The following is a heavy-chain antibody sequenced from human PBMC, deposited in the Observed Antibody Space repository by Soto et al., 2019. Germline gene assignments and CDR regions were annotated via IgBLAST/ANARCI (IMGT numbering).Heavy chain of an antibody. Sequence: QVQLVESGGGVIQPGRSLRLSCAASGFTFSSYAMHWVRQAPGKGLEWVAVISHDGSNKYYADSVKGRFTISRDNSKNTLYLQMNSLRAEDRAVYYCARVGRDNWNDLGAFDIWGQGTMVTVSS. D-gene: IGHD1-1*01. V-gene: IGHV3-30-3*01. CDR3: ARVGRDNWNDLGAFDI. CDR1: GFTFSSYA. J-gene: IGHJ3*02. CDR2: ISHDGSNK.